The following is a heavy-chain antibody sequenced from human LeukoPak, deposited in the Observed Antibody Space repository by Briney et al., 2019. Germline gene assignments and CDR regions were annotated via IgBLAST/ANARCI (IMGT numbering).Heavy chain of an antibody. CDR3: AKDREVRGVIIYYGMDV. CDR2: ISYDGSNK. CDR1: GFTFSSYG. D-gene: IGHD3-10*01. J-gene: IGHJ6*02. Sequence: GGSLRLSCAASGFTFSSYGMHWVRQAPGKGLERVAVISYDGSNKYYADSVKGRFTISRDNSKNTLYLQMNSLRAEDTAVYYCAKDREVRGVIIYYGMDVWGQGTTVTVSS. V-gene: IGHV3-30*18.